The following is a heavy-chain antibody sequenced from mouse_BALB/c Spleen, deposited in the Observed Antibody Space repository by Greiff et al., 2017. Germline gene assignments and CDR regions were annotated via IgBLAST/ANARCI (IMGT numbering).Heavy chain of an antibody. CDR1: GYTFTSYV. Sequence: LQESGPELVKPGASVKMSCKASGYTFTSYVMHWVKQKPGQGLEWIGYINPYNDGTKYNEKFKGKATLTSDKSSSTAYMELSSLTSEDSAVYYCAKPPYGSSPWFAYWGQGTLVTVSA. V-gene: IGHV1-14*01. D-gene: IGHD1-1*01. CDR2: INPYNDGT. CDR3: AKPPYGSSPWFAY. J-gene: IGHJ3*01.